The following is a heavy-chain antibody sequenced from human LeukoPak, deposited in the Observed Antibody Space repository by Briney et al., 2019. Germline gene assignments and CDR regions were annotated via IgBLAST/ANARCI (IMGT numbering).Heavy chain of an antibody. CDR2: ISGSGGST. CDR3: AKDKRSGYVCVAFDY. J-gene: IGHJ4*02. Sequence: SGGSLRLSCAASGFTFSSYAMSWVRQAPGKGLEWVSAISGSGGSTYYADSVKGRFTISRDNSKNTLYLQMNSLRAEDTAVYYCAKDKRSGYVCVAFDYWGQGTLVTVSS. V-gene: IGHV3-23*01. D-gene: IGHD5-12*01. CDR1: GFTFSSYA.